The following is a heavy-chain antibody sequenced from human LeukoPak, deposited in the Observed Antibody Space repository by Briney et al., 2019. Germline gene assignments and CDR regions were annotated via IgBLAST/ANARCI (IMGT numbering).Heavy chain of an antibody. CDR3: TTVWNCGGDCSDAFDI. CDR1: GFTFSNAW. Sequence: GGSLRLSCAASGFTFSNAWMSWVRQAPGKGLEWVGRIKSKTDGGTTDNAAPVKGRFTISRDDSKNTLYLQMNSLKTEDTAVYYCTTVWNCGGDCSDAFDIWGQGTMVTVSS. V-gene: IGHV3-15*01. J-gene: IGHJ3*02. CDR2: IKSKTDGGTT. D-gene: IGHD2-21*02.